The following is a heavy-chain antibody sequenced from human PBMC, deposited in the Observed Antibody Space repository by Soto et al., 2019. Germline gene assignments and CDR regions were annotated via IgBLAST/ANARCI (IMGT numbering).Heavy chain of an antibody. Sequence: GGSLRLSCAASGFTFSSYAMHWVRQAPGKGLEWVAVISYDGSNKYYADSVKGRFTISRDNSKNTLYLQMNSLRAEDTAVYYCARGVDYYYYYGMDVWGQGTTVTVSS. CDR1: GFTFSSYA. J-gene: IGHJ6*02. CDR2: ISYDGSNK. CDR3: ARGVDYYYYYGMDV. V-gene: IGHV3-30-3*01.